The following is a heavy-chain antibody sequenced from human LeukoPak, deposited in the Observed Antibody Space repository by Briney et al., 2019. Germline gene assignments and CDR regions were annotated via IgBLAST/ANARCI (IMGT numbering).Heavy chain of an antibody. J-gene: IGHJ4*02. V-gene: IGHV3-48*03. CDR1: AFTFSLYE. D-gene: IGHD5/OR15-5a*01. Sequence: GGSLRLSCAASAFTFSLYEMSWVRQAPEMGLEGVAYISSDGNSIHYADSVKGRFTISRDNAKESLYLHINSLRAEDTAIYYCARVSTNYFDYWGEGALVTVSS. CDR3: ARVSTNYFDY. CDR2: ISSDGNSI.